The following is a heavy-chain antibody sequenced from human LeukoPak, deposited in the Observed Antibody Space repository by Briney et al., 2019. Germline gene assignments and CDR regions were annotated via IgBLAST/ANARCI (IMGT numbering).Heavy chain of an antibody. Sequence: SETLSLTCTVSGGSISSGAYYWSWIRQPPGKGLERIVYIYYSGSTYYNPSLKSRITISVDTSKNQFSLKLSSVTAADTAVYYCARAHLQYHRANWFDPWGQGTLVTVSS. J-gene: IGHJ5*02. D-gene: IGHD2-2*01. V-gene: IGHV4-30-4*08. CDR1: GGSISSGAYY. CDR3: ARAHLQYHRANWFDP. CDR2: IYYSGST.